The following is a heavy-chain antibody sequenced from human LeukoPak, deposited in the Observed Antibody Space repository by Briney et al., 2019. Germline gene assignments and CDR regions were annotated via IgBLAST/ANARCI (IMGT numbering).Heavy chain of an antibody. D-gene: IGHD3-3*01. V-gene: IGHV1-2*06. J-gene: IGHJ5*02. Sequence: GASVKVSCKASGYSFTSFPIIWVRQAPGQGLEWMGRINPNSGGTNYAQKFQGRVTMTRDTSISTAYMELSRLRSDDTAVYYCARDKLTITPTSNNWFDPWGQGTLVTVSS. CDR3: ARDKLTITPTSNNWFDP. CDR1: GYSFTSFP. CDR2: INPNSGGT.